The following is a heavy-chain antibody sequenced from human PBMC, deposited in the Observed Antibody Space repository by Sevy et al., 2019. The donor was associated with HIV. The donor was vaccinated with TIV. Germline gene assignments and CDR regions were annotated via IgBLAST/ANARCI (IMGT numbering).Heavy chain of an antibody. Sequence: GGSLRLSCAASGFTFSDYYMSWIRQAPGKGLEWLAYISGSDFNIYYADSVKGRFTISRDNAKNSLYLQMNSLRAEDTAVYYCARDHVKDGDLGDYYYFAMDVWGQGTTVTVSS. CDR3: ARDHVKDGDLGDYYYFAMDV. CDR1: GFTFSDYY. V-gene: IGHV3-11*01. CDR2: ISGSDFNI. J-gene: IGHJ6*02. D-gene: IGHD4-17*01.